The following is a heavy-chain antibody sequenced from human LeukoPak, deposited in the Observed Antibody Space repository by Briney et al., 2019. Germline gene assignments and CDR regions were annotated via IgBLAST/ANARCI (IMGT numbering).Heavy chain of an antibody. CDR3: ARTDGTIGGYFDY. CDR2: IYTSGST. D-gene: IGHD1-7*01. CDR1: GDSISGDY. J-gene: IGHJ4*02. Sequence: SETLSLTCAVSGDSISGDYWSWIRQPAGKGLEWIGRIYTSGSTNYNPSLKSRVTISVDTSKNQFSLKLSSVTAADTAVYYCARTDGTIGGYFDYWGQGTLVTVSS. V-gene: IGHV4-4*07.